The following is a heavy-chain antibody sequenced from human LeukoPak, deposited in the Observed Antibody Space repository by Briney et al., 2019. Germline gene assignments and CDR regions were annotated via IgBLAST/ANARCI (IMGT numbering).Heavy chain of an antibody. CDR3: ARTSGEQWLEPNYYYYYMDV. V-gene: IGHV3-21*01. J-gene: IGHJ6*03. CDR1: GFTFSSYS. Sequence: GGSLRLSCAASGFTFSSYSMNWVRQAPGKGLEWVSSISSSSSYIYYADSVKGRFTISRDNAKNSLYLQMNSLRAEDTAVYYCARTSGEQWLEPNYYYYYMDVWGKGTTVTVSS. D-gene: IGHD6-19*01. CDR2: ISSSSSYI.